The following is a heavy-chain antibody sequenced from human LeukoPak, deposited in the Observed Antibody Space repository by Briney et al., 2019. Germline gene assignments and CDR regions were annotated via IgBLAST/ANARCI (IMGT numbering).Heavy chain of an antibody. D-gene: IGHD2-15*01. CDR1: GFTFSSYDFSNYA. CDR2: ISDSGGRT. CDR3: ARARYCVNTICHIGGGLDV. Sequence: GGSLRLSCAASGFTFSSYDFSNYAMSWVRQAPGKGLEWVSAISDSGGRTYYADSVKGRFTISRDNARDSVYLQMNILRAEDAAVYYCARARYCVNTICHIGGGLDVWGPGTMVTVTS. V-gene: IGHV3-23*01. J-gene: IGHJ6*02.